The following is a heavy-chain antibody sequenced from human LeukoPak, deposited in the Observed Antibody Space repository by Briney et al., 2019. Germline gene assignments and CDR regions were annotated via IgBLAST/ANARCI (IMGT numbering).Heavy chain of an antibody. CDR3: TYDPGSASLGFYMDD. CDR1: ALTFINYE. J-gene: IGHJ6*03. V-gene: IGHV3-30*02. CDR2: IWSDGKIE. D-gene: IGHD2-15*01. Sequence: PGGSLRLSLAAAALTFINYETESGRQSPGKGLEWLSLIWSDGKIEQYAASVEGRITISRDNSKKTVYLQMNSLRGEDTAAYYSTYDPGSASLGFYMDDWGKGTRVTVSS.